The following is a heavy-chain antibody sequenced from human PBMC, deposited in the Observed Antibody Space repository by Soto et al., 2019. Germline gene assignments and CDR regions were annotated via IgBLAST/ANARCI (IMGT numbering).Heavy chain of an antibody. CDR1: GDSVSSNSAA. V-gene: IGHV6-1*01. CDR3: ARDPIAAAGTDYYYGMDV. J-gene: IGHJ6*02. CDR2: TYYRSKWYN. Sequence: SQTLSLTCAISGDSVSSNSAAWNWIRQSPSRGLEWLGGTYYRSKWYNDYAVSVKSRITINPDTSKNQFSLQLNSVTPEDTAVYYCARDPIAAAGTDYYYGMDVWGQGTTVTVSS. D-gene: IGHD6-13*01.